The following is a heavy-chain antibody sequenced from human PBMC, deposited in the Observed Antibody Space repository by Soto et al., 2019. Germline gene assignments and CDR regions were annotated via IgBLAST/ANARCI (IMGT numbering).Heavy chain of an antibody. Sequence: EVQLVESGGGLVKPGGSLRLSCAASGLTFSNDGMNWVRQAPGKGLELVSSISSGGEYVGYAVSVKGRLTISSYNAKNSLYLQLYSLRVADMAVYYCATDGAAGAAMGVWGQGTRVTVSS. CDR3: ATDGAAGAAMGV. D-gene: IGHD6-13*01. CDR2: ISSGGEYV. V-gene: IGHV3-21*01. J-gene: IGHJ6*02. CDR1: GLTFSNDG.